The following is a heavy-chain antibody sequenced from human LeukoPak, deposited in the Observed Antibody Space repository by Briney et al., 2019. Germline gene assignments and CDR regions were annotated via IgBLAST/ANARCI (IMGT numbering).Heavy chain of an antibody. CDR3: ARAGNNGYNEIDN. J-gene: IGHJ4*02. V-gene: IGHV3-30*09. Sequence: GGSLRLSCAASGFTFSRYPMHWVRQAPGKAPGKGLECVAVISTDGGAQHYPDSVKGRFAISRDNSKNILYLQLDSLRHEDTALYYCARAGNNGYNEIDNWGQGTLVTVSS. CDR2: ISTDGGAQ. D-gene: IGHD5-12*01. CDR1: GFTFSRYP.